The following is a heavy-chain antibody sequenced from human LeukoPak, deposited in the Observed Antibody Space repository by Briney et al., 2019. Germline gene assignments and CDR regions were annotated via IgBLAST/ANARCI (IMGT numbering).Heavy chain of an antibody. J-gene: IGHJ3*02. Sequence: GGSLRLSCAASGFRFGDYAMNWVRQAPGKGLEWVSFVGGDDATYYADSVKGRFTVSRDNSKNTLSLQMNSLRLEDTAVYFCAKDSRSRNGIYGPFDIWGQGTMVTVSS. CDR1: GFRFGDYA. CDR3: AKDSRSRNGIYGPFDI. V-gene: IGHV3-23*01. D-gene: IGHD2-8*01. CDR2: VGGDDAT.